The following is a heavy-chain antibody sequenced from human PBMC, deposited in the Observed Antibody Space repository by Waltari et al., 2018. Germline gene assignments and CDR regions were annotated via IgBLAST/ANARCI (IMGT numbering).Heavy chain of an antibody. CDR1: GYTVSDYY. D-gene: IGHD1-1*01. J-gene: IGHJ6*02. V-gene: IGHV3-72*01. Sequence: EVELVASGGDLVQPGGSLRLSCAASGYTVSDYYTDWVRQAPGKGLEWVGLSRNRAYGYTTVYAASVGGRLTISRDDSKKSVYLQMSSLNTEDTAIYFCARSYTGSPIDVWGQGTTVTVSS. CDR3: ARSYTGSPIDV. CDR2: SRNRAYGYTT.